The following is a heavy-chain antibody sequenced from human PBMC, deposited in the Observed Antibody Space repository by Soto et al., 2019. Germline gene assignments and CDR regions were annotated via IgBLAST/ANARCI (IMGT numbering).Heavy chain of an antibody. CDR2: INPNSGGT. D-gene: IGHD2-2*01. CDR1: GYTFIGNY. Sequence: ASVKVSCKASGYTFIGNYMHWVRQAPGQGLEWMGWINPNSGGTKYAQKFQGRVTMTRDTSISTAYMELSGLRYDDTAVYHCARGAYSSTGPAHYWGQGTLVTVSS. CDR3: ARGAYSSTGPAHY. J-gene: IGHJ4*02. V-gene: IGHV1-2*02.